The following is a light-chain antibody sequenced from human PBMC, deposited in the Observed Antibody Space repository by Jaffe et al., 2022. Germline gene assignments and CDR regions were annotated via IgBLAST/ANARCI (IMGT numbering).Light chain of an antibody. V-gene: IGKV1-8*01. J-gene: IGKJ4*01. CDR2: AAS. CDR3: QQYYSYPPV. Sequence: AIRMTQSPSSLSASTGDRVTITCRASQGISSYLAWYQQKPGKAPKLLIYAASTLQSGVPSRFSGSGSGTDFTLTISCLQSEDFATYYCQQYYSYPPVFGGGTKVEIK. CDR1: QGISSY.